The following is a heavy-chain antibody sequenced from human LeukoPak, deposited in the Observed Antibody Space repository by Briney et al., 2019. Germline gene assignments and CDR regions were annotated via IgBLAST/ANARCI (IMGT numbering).Heavy chain of an antibody. CDR3: ARGMGRGYSGYATLVV. CDR1: GGSFSGYY. Sequence: SETLSLTCAVYGGSFSGYYWSWIRQPPGKGLEWIGEINHSGSTNYNPSLKSRVTISVDTSKNQFSLKLSSVTAADTAVYYCARGMGRGYSGYATLVVWGQGTLVTVSS. J-gene: IGHJ4*02. D-gene: IGHD5-12*01. V-gene: IGHV4-34*01. CDR2: INHSGST.